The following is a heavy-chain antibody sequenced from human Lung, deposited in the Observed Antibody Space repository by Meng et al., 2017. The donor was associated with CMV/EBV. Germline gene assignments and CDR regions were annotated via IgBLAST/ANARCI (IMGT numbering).Heavy chain of an antibody. CDR1: GFSLSTSGVG. D-gene: IGHD4-17*01. V-gene: IGHV2-5*01. CDR3: AHSGTDHGDYGYFDY. J-gene: IGHJ4*02. Sequence: SCPTLVXPTQTLTLTCTFSGFSLSTSGVGVGWIRQPPGKALELLALIYWNGDKRYSPSLKSRLTITKDTSKNQVVLTMTNMDPVDTATYYCAHSGTDHGDYGYFDYWXQRTLVTVSS. CDR2: IYWNGDK.